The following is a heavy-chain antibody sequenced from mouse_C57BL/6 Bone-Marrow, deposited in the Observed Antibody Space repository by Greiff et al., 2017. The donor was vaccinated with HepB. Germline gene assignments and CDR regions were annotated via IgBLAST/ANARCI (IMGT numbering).Heavy chain of an antibody. D-gene: IGHD2-12*01. CDR1: GFTFSDYG. V-gene: IGHV5-17*01. Sequence: EVKLMESGGGLVKPGGSLKLSCAASGFTFSDYGMHWVRQAPEKGLEWVAYISSGSSTIYYADTVKGRFTISRDNAKNTLFLQMTSLRSEDTAMYYCARPSIAPYYYAMDYWGQGTSVTVSS. CDR3: ARPSIAPYYYAMDY. J-gene: IGHJ4*01. CDR2: ISSGSSTI.